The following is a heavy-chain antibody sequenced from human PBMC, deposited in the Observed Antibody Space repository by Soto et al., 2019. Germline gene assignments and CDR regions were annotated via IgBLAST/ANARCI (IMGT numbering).Heavy chain of an antibody. V-gene: IGHV3-66*01. J-gene: IGHJ6*02. CDR1: GFTVSSNY. Sequence: GGSQRLSYAASGFTVSSNYMSWVRQAPGKGLEWVSVIYSGGSTYYADSVKGRFTISRDNSKNTLYLQMNSLRAEDTAVYYCARDGSGRSNIVLVPAPYYYYGMDVWGQGTTVTVSS. CDR3: ARDGSGRSNIVLVPAPYYYYGMDV. CDR2: IYSGGST. D-gene: IGHD2-2*01.